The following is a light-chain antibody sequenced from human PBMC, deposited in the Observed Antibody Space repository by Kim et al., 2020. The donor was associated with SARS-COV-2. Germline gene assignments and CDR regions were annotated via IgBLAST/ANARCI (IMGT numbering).Light chain of an antibody. Sequence: GKTVTISRPSRSGSFASNSVQWYQQRPGSAPTTVIYEDNQRPSGVPDRFSGSIDSSSNSASLTLSGLKTEDEADYYCQSYDSSNWVFGGGTQLTVL. V-gene: IGLV6-57*02. J-gene: IGLJ3*02. CDR3: QSYDSSNWV. CDR1: SGSFASNS. CDR2: EDN.